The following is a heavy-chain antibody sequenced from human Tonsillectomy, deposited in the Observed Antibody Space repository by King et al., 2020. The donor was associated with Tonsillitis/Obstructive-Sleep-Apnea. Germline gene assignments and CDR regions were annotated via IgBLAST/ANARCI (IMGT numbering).Heavy chain of an antibody. CDR3: ARDLDTAPYNWFDP. Sequence: QLQESGPGLVKPSETLSLTCTVSGVSISSYYWSWIRQPAGKGLEWIGLIDTSGSTNYNPSLKSRVTMSVDMSKNQFSLKLSSVTAADTAVYYCARDLDTAPYNWFDPWGQGTLVIVSS. J-gene: IGHJ5*02. CDR2: IDTSGST. CDR1: GVSISSYY. D-gene: IGHD5-18*01. V-gene: IGHV4-4*07.